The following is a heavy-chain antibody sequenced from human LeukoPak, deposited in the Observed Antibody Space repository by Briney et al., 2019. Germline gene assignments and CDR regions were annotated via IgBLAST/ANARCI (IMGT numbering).Heavy chain of an antibody. Sequence: SETLSLTCTVSGGSISSHYWRWIRQPPGRGLEWIGHIYYSVSTNYNPSLKSRVTISIDTSKNQFSLKLSSVTAADTAVYYCARRTGGTGNFDYWGQGTLVTVSS. CDR2: IYYSVST. D-gene: IGHD1-26*01. CDR3: ARRTGGTGNFDY. J-gene: IGHJ4*02. V-gene: IGHV4-59*08. CDR1: GGSISSHY.